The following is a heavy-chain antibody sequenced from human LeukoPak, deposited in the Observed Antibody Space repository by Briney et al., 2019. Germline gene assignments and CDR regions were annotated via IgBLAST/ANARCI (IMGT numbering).Heavy chain of an antibody. V-gene: IGHV3-23*01. CDR2: ISGTGGADAGST. CDR1: GFTFSSYG. Sequence: GGSLRLSCAASGFTFSSYGMSWVRQAPGKGLEWVSGISGTGGADAGSTYYAAPVKGRFTISRDNSRNTLYMQMNSLRAEDTAVYYCARVAGYSYGYGYFDYWGQGTLVTVSS. CDR3: ARVAGYSYGYGYFDY. J-gene: IGHJ4*02. D-gene: IGHD5-18*01.